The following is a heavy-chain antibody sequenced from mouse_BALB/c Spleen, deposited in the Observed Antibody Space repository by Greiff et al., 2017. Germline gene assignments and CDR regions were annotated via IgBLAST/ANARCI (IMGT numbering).Heavy chain of an antibody. CDR2: INPSNGGT. J-gene: IGHJ3*01. Sequence: VKLQQSGAELVKPGASVKLSCKASGYTFTSYYMYWVKQRPGQGLEWIGEINPSNGGTNFNEKFKSKATLTVDKSSSTAYMQLSSLTSEDSAVYYCTRWDYGGFAYWGQGTLVTVSA. CDR1: GYTFTSYY. D-gene: IGHD2-4*01. CDR3: TRWDYGGFAY. V-gene: IGHV1S81*02.